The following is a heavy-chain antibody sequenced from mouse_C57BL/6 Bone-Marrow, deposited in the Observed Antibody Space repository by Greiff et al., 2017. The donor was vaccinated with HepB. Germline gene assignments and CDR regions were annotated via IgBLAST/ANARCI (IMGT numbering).Heavy chain of an antibody. D-gene: IGHD1-1*01. CDR3: ARSLYGSSPHYYAMDY. Sequence: VQLQQSGAELVRPGASVKLSCKASGYTFTDYYINWVKQRPGQGLEWIAWIYPGSGNTYYNEKFKGKATLTAEKSSSTAYMQLSSLTSEDSAVYFCARSLYGSSPHYYAMDYWGQGTSVTVSS. V-gene: IGHV1-76*01. J-gene: IGHJ4*01. CDR2: IYPGSGNT. CDR1: GYTFTDYY.